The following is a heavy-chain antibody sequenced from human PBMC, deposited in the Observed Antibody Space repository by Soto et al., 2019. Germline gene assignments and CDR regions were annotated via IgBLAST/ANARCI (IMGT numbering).Heavy chain of an antibody. CDR2: ISWDGRST. D-gene: IGHD4-4*01. CDR1: GFTFDDYS. J-gene: IGHJ4*02. CDR3: GKDGSVTDYTYLDY. V-gene: IGHV3-43*01. Sequence: EVQLVESGGVVVQPGGSLRLSCAASGFTFDDYSMHWVRQAPGKGLEWVSLISWDGRSTYYADSVRGRFTISRDNSKNSLDLQMNSLTTEDTAVYYCGKDGSVTDYTYLDYWGQGALVTVSS.